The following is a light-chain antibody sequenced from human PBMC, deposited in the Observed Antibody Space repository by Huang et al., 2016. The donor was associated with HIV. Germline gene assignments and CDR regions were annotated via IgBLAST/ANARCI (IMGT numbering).Light chain of an antibody. CDR3: QQLHAYPIT. J-gene: IGKJ5*01. Sequence: HLTQSPPSLSASVGDSVFISCRASQDIGTSLAWYQQRTGRAPKLLISGASTLQTGVPSRFSGASAGTYFTLFITDLQPEDFATYYCQQLHAYPITFGQGTRLDIK. CDR1: QDIGTS. V-gene: IGKV1-13*02. CDR2: GAS.